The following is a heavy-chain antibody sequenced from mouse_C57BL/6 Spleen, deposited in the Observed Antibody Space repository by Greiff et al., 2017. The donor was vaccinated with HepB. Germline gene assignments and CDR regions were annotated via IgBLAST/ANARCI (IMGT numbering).Heavy chain of an antibody. D-gene: IGHD1-1*01. J-gene: IGHJ2*01. CDR3: ARRGTPVVATWDFDY. CDR2: IDPSDSYT. Sequence: QVQLQQPGAELVMPGASVKLSCKASGYTFTSYWMHWVKQRPGQGLEWIGEIDPSDSYTNYNQKFKGKSTLTVDKSSSTAYMQLSSLTSEDSAVYYCARRGTPVVATWDFDYWGQGTTLTVSS. V-gene: IGHV1-69*01. CDR1: GYTFTSYW.